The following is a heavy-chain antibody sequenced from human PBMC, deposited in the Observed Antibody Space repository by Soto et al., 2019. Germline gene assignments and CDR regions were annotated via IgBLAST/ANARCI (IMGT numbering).Heavy chain of an antibody. D-gene: IGHD3-16*01. V-gene: IGHV1-18*01. CDR3: ARDPYLGDHQY. Sequence: QVQLVQSGGAVKKPGASVKVSCKTSGYTFTTYGITWVRQAPGQGLEWVGWISAYSGKTHYAQKFQGKVTMTTDTSTNTASLELRSLRSDDTAVYYCARDPYLGDHQYWGQGTLVTVSS. CDR1: GYTFTTYG. J-gene: IGHJ4*02. CDR2: ISAYSGKT.